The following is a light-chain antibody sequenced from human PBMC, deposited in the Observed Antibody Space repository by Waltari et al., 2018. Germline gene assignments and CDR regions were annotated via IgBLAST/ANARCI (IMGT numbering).Light chain of an antibody. V-gene: IGLV3-25*03. Sequence: SPGLTQPPSVSVSPGHTAMIPCSGRELTDTNLYWFQQKSGQAPVVVIRRNTGRPSGIPERCSASDSGTTGTLVISGVEAEDEADYYCQSADDSGNNVLFGGGTKLTVL. CDR1: ELTDTN. CDR3: QSADDSGNNVL. J-gene: IGLJ2*01. CDR2: RNT.